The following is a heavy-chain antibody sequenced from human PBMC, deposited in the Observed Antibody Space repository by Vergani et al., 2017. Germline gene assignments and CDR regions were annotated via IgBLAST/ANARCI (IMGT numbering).Heavy chain of an antibody. CDR1: GYTFTDHY. J-gene: IGHJ6*02. CDR2: VDPEDGET. CDR3: ATPQSVTTGGMEV. V-gene: IGHV1-69-2*01. D-gene: IGHD4-17*01. Sequence: EVQLVQSGAGVKKPGATMKISCKVAGYTFTDHYMHWVKQAPGKGLEWMGLVDPEDGETIYAEKFKGRVTIAADTSTDTAHLELSSLRSEDTAVYYCATPQSVTTGGMEVWGQGTTGIVS.